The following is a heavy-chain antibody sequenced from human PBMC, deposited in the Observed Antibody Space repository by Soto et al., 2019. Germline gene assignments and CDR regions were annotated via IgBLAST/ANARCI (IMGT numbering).Heavy chain of an antibody. CDR3: AEPIQNFLVAWYYFDY. CDR1: GFTFSSYG. D-gene: IGHD3-3*01. CDR2: ISYDGSNK. J-gene: IGHJ4*02. Sequence: PGGSLRLSCAASGFTFSSYGMHWVRQAPGKGLEWVAVISYDGSNKYYADSVKGRFTISRDNSKNTLYLQMNSLRAEDTAVYYCAEPIQNFLVAWYYFDYWGQGTLVTVSS. V-gene: IGHV3-30*18.